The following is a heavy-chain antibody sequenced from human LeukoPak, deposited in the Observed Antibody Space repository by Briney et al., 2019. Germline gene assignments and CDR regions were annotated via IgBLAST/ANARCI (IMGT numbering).Heavy chain of an antibody. Sequence: GESLKISCKGSGYSFTSYWIGWVRQMPRKGLEWMGIIYPGDSDTRYSPSFQGQVTISADKSISTAYLQWSSLKASDTAMYYCARRAVAGTGYYYYMDVWGKGTTVTVSS. J-gene: IGHJ6*03. CDR2: IYPGDSDT. CDR3: ARRAVAGTGYYYYMDV. V-gene: IGHV5-51*01. D-gene: IGHD6-19*01. CDR1: GYSFTSYW.